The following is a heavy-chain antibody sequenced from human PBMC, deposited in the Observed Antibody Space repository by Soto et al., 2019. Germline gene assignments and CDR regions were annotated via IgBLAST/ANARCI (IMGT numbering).Heavy chain of an antibody. CDR3: VRDSGANYGTFWYFDL. V-gene: IGHV3-30-3*01. D-gene: IGHD5-18*01. J-gene: IGHJ2*01. CDR2: ISNDGSSE. CDR1: GFSFNFYA. Sequence: QVQLVESGGGVVQPGRSLRISCAATGFSFNFYAMYWVRQAPGKGLERVAMISNDGSSENYADSVRGRFIISRDTSKNTLFLQMNSLRPEDTATYYCVRDSGANYGTFWYFDLWGRGTLVTVSS.